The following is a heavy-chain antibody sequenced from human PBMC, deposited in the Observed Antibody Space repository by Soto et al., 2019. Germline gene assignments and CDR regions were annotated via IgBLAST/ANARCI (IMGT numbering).Heavy chain of an antibody. CDR3: ARDFPLVSGYYYYYYMDV. CDR1: GFTVSSNY. J-gene: IGHJ6*03. D-gene: IGHD6-13*01. Sequence: GGSLRLSCAASGFTVSSNYMSWVRQAPGKGLEWVSVIYSGGSTYYADSVKGRFTISRDNSKNTLYLQMNSLRAEDTAVYYCARDFPLVSGYYYYYYMDVWGKGTTVTVSS. V-gene: IGHV3-66*01. CDR2: IYSGGST.